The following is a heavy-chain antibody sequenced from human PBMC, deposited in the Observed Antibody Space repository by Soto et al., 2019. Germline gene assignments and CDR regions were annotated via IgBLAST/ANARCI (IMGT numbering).Heavy chain of an antibody. Sequence: GGSLRLSCAASGFTFSSYGMHWVRQAPGKGLEWVAVIWYDGSNKYYADSVKGRFTISRDNSKNTLYLQMNSLRAEDTAVYYCARDVLRVAVTYYFDYWGQGTLVTVSS. CDR3: ARDVLRVAVTYYFDY. V-gene: IGHV3-33*01. D-gene: IGHD4-17*01. J-gene: IGHJ4*02. CDR1: GFTFSSYG. CDR2: IWYDGSNK.